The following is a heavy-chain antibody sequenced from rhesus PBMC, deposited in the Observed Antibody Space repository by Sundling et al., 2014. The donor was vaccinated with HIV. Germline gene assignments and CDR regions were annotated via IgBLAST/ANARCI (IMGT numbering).Heavy chain of an antibody. V-gene: IGHV4S10*01. CDR1: GGSISDTYR. D-gene: IGHD4-35*01. J-gene: IGHJ6*01. CDR2: IYGRSINT. CDR3: ARGAVITFYGLDS. Sequence: QVQLQESGPGLVKPSETLSLTCAVSGGSISDTYRWTWIRQPPGKGLEWIGYIYGRSINTNYNPSLKSRVTVSKDTSKNQFSLKLRSVTAADTAVYYCARGAVITFYGLDSWGQGVVVTVSS.